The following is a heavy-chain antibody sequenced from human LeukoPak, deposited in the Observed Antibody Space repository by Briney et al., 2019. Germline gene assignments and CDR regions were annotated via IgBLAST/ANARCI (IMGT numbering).Heavy chain of an antibody. CDR1: GFTFSTYA. V-gene: IGHV3-23*01. J-gene: IGHJ3*02. Sequence: GGTLRLSCAASGFTFSTYAMSWVRQAPGKGLEWVSGISGSGGSTFYADSVKGRFTISRDNSKNTLYLQMNSLRAEDTAVYYCAKDLGQDYGDSGDLMGAFDIWGQGTMVTVSS. D-gene: IGHD4-17*01. CDR2: ISGSGGST. CDR3: AKDLGQDYGDSGDLMGAFDI.